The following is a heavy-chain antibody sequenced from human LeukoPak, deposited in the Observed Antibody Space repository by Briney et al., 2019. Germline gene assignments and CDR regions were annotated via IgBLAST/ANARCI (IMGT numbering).Heavy chain of an antibody. J-gene: IGHJ3*02. V-gene: IGHV3-21*01. CDR2: ITTSSSYT. CDR3: ARDLYDRAADI. Sequence: GGSLRLSCAASGFTFSSFDMNWVRQAPGKGLEWVSFITTSSSYTHYADSVKGRFTISRDNAKNSLYLQMNSLRAEDTAVYYCARDLYDRAADIWGQGTMVTVSS. D-gene: IGHD3-16*01. CDR1: GFTFSSFD.